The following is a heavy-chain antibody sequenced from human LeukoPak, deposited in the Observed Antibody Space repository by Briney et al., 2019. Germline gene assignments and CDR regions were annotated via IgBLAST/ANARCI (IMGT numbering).Heavy chain of an antibody. Sequence: GGSLRLSCAASGFTFSGSAMHWVRQASGKGLEWVGRIRSKANSYATAYAASVKGRLTISRYDSKNTAYLQMTSLKTEDTAVYYCTSSMYDFWSGCFLDYWGQGTLVTVSS. J-gene: IGHJ4*02. D-gene: IGHD3-3*01. CDR3: TSSMYDFWSGCFLDY. V-gene: IGHV3-73*01. CDR2: IRSKANSYAT. CDR1: GFTFSGSA.